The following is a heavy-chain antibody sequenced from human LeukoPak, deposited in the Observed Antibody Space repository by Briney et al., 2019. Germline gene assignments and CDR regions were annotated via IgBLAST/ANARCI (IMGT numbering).Heavy chain of an antibody. V-gene: IGHV1-18*01. Sequence: GASVKVSCKASGYTFTSYGISWVRQAPGQGLEWMGWISAYNGNTNYAQKLQGRVTMTTDTSTSTAYMELRSLRSDDTAVYYCARETRRLYYEDYYGMDVWGQGTTVTVSS. CDR3: ARETRRLYYEDYYGMDV. CDR1: GYTFTSYG. J-gene: IGHJ6*02. CDR2: ISAYNGNT. D-gene: IGHD3-16*01.